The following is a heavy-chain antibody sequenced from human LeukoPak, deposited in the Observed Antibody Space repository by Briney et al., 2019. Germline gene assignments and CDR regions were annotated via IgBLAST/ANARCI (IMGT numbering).Heavy chain of an antibody. CDR2: FDPEDGET. D-gene: IGHD4-17*01. Sequence: ASVKVSCKVSGYTLTELSMHWVRQAPGKGLEWVGGFDPEDGETIYAQKFQGRVTMTEDTSTDTAYMELSSLRSEDTAVYYCATVVWDYGDWFDPWGQGTLVTVSS. CDR1: GYTLTELS. CDR3: ATVVWDYGDWFDP. J-gene: IGHJ5*02. V-gene: IGHV1-24*01.